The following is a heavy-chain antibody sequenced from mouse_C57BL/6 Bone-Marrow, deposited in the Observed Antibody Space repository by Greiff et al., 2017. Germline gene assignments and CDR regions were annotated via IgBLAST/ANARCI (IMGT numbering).Heavy chain of an antibody. Sequence: EVKLMESGGDLVKPGGSLKLSCAASGFTFSSYGMSWVRQTPDKRLEWVATISSGGSYTYYPDSVKGRFTISRDNAKNTLYLQMSSLKSEDTAMYYCARHGGDYALYTAMHYSGDETSGSLSS. CDR3: ARHGGDYALYTAMHY. J-gene: IGHJ4*01. CDR1: GFTFSSYG. V-gene: IGHV5-6*01. D-gene: IGHD2-4*01. CDR2: ISSGGSYT.